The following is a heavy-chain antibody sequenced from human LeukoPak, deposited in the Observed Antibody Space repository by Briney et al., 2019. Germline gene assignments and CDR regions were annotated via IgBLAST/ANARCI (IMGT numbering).Heavy chain of an antibody. J-gene: IGHJ4*02. V-gene: IGHV3-11*05. Sequence: GTSLRLSCAASGFTFTDYYMSWIRQAPGKGLEWVSYISSGSSDTNYADSVKGRFTISRDNAKNSVYLQINSLRADDTAVYYCARGDRIADQWGQGTLVTVSS. CDR2: ISSGSSDT. CDR1: GFTFTDYY. D-gene: IGHD1-14*01. CDR3: ARGDRIADQ.